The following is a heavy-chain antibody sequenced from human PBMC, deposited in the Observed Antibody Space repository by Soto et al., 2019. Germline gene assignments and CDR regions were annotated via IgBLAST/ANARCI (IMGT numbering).Heavy chain of an antibody. J-gene: IGHJ4*02. CDR2: ISPYSGNT. CDR1: GYIFTNYD. CDR3: VRFASSGWYAGGY. V-gene: IGHV1-18*01. D-gene: IGHD6-19*01. Sequence: QVQLVQSGGEVKKPGASVKVSCKASGYIFTNYDIGWVRQAPGQGLEWMGWISPYSGNTKYTQKVQGRVTMTTDTSTSTAYMEVSSLSSDDTAVYYCVRFASSGWYAGGYWGQGTLVTVSS.